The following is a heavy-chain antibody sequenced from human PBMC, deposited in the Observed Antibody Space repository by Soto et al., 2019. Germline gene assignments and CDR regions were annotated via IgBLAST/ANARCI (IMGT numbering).Heavy chain of an antibody. CDR1: GYSFTYYK. V-gene: IGHV1-2*04. CDR3: ATWVDYGDFEGFDF. CDR2: VDPNGGGS. Sequence: GASVKVSCKTSGYSFTYYKLHWVRQAPGQGLEWMGWVDPNGGGSNSAQKFQGSVTMTWDTSITTAYLDLTRLTTNDTATYFCATWVDYGDFEGFDFWG. J-gene: IGHJ4*01. D-gene: IGHD4-17*01.